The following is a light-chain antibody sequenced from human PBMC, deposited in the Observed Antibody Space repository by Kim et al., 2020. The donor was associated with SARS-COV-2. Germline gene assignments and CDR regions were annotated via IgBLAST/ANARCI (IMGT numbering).Light chain of an antibody. CDR1: QSFSCH. V-gene: IGKV3-15*01. CDR2: VAS. J-gene: IGKJ4*01. CDR3: QQDNNWPLT. Sequence: VSPGERATLSCRASQSFSCHLACYQQKPGQAPRLLIYVASTRATGIPASFSGSGCGTEFILTISSLQSEDFAVCYCQQDNNWPLTFGGGTKVDIK.